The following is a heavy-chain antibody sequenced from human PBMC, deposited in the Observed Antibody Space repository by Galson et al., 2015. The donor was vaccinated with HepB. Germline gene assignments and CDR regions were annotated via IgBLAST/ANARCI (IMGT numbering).Heavy chain of an antibody. CDR2: INAGNGNT. CDR3: AIGGFCSGGSCYSSWFDP. Sequence: SVKVSCKASGYTFTSYAMHWVRQAPGQRLEWMGWINAGNGNTKYSQKFQGRVTITRDTSASTAYMELSSLRSEDTAVYYCAIGGFCSGGSCYSSWFDPWGQGTLVTVSS. V-gene: IGHV1-3*01. CDR1: GYTFTSYA. J-gene: IGHJ5*02. D-gene: IGHD2-15*01.